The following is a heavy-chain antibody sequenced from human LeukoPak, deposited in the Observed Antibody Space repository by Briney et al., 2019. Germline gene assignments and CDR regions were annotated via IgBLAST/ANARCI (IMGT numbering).Heavy chain of an antibody. V-gene: IGHV1-69*05. D-gene: IGHD2-8*01. CDR2: IIPIFGTS. CDR1: GGTFNSYA. J-gene: IGHJ6*03. CDR3: ATGLIGYFYYYMDV. Sequence: SSVAVSCKASGGTFNSYAVSWVRQAPGQGLEWMGGIIPIFGTSTYAQKFQGRVTITTDESTRTAHMELTSLKSEDTAVYYCATGLIGYFYYYMDVWGKGTTVTVSS.